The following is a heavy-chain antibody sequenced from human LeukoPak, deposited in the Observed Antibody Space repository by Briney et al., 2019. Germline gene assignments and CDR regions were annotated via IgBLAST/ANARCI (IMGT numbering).Heavy chain of an antibody. Sequence: GGSLRLSCAASGFIFSSYSMNWVRQAPGKGLEWVSSISSSSSYIYYADSVKGRFTISRDNAKNSLYLQMNSLRAEDTAVYYCARDRRDGMDVWGQGTTVTVSS. V-gene: IGHV3-21*01. CDR1: GFIFSSYS. CDR3: ARDRRDGMDV. CDR2: ISSSSSYI. J-gene: IGHJ6*02.